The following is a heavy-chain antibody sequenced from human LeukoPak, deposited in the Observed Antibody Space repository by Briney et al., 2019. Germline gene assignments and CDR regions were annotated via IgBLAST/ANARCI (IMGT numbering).Heavy chain of an antibody. V-gene: IGHV3-30*04. Sequence: GGSLRLACAASGFTFSSYAMHWVRQAPGKGLECVAVISYDGSNKYYADSVKGRFTISRDNSKNTLYLQMNSLRAEDTAVYYCASPADTAMVTASYWGQGTLVTVSS. D-gene: IGHD5-18*01. J-gene: IGHJ4*02. CDR2: ISYDGSNK. CDR3: ASPADTAMVTASY. CDR1: GFTFSSYA.